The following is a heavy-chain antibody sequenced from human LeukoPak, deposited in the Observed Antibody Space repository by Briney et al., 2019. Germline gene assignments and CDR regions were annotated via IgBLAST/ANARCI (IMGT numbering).Heavy chain of an antibody. J-gene: IGHJ2*01. CDR3: AKDGFDGYWYFDL. D-gene: IGHD3-10*01. CDR1: GFTFSSYG. CDR2: IRYDGSNK. Sequence: GGSLRLSCAASGFTFSSYGMHWVRQAPGKGLEWVAFIRYDGSNKYYADSVKGRFTISRDNSKNTLYLQMNSLRAEDTAVHYCAKDGFDGYWYFDLWGRGTLVTVSS. V-gene: IGHV3-30*02.